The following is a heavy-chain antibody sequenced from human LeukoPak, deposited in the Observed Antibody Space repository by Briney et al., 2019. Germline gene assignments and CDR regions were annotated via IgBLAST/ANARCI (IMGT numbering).Heavy chain of an antibody. J-gene: IGHJ6*02. Sequence: PGGSLRLSCAASGFTFSSYGMHWVRQAPGKGLEWVAVISYDGSNKYYADSVKGRFTISRDNSKNTLYLQMNSLRAEDTAVYYCAKEGHGEGYYGMDVWGQGTTVTVSS. D-gene: IGHD3-10*01. CDR3: AKEGHGEGYYGMDV. CDR2: ISYDGSNK. V-gene: IGHV3-30*18. CDR1: GFTFSSYG.